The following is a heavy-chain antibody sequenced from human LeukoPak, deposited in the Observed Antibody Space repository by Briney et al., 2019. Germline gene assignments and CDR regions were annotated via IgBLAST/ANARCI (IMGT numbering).Heavy chain of an antibody. D-gene: IGHD1-26*01. CDR1: GFTFSGSA. CDR3: TRHFLVGATTPFDF. Sequence: GGSLRLSCAASGFTFSGSAMHWVRQAPGKGLQWVGRIRSKANNYATTYAASVKGRFTISRDDSKNTAYLQMNSLKTEDTAMYYCTRHFLVGATTPFDFWGQGTLVTVSS. CDR2: IRSKANNYAT. V-gene: IGHV3-73*01. J-gene: IGHJ4*02.